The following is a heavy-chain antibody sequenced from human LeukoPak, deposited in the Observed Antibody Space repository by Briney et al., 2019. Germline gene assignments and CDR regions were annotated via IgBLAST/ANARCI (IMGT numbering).Heavy chain of an antibody. Sequence: GGSLRLSCAASGFTFSILDMSWVRQAPGKGLEWVSAISGNGGRTYYADSVKGRFTISRDNSKNTLYLQMNSLRAEDTAVYYCAKEQVGATTIDYWGQGTLVAVSS. J-gene: IGHJ4*02. V-gene: IGHV3-23*01. CDR3: AKEQVGATTIDY. CDR2: ISGNGGRT. D-gene: IGHD1-26*01. CDR1: GFTFSILD.